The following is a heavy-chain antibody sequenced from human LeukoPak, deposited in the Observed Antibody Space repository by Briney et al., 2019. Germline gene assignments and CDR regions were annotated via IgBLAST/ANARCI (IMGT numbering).Heavy chain of an antibody. D-gene: IGHD3-10*01. CDR3: ARQVGSYYSYMDV. Sequence: PSETLSLTCSVSGGSISNLYLSWIRQPAGKGLEWIGRIYVSGRIDYNPSLRSRVTMSVDTSKNQFSLRLSSVTAADTSVYYCARQVGSYYSYMDVWGKGTTVTISS. J-gene: IGHJ6*03. CDR2: IYVSGRI. CDR1: GGSISNLY. V-gene: IGHV4-4*07.